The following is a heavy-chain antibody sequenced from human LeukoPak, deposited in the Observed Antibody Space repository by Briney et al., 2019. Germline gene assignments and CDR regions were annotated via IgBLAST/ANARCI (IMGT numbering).Heavy chain of an antibody. J-gene: IGHJ4*02. D-gene: IGHD3-22*01. Sequence: SETLSLTRAVYGGSFSGYYWSWIRQPPGKGLEWIGEINHSGSTNYNPSLKSRVTISVDTSKNQFSLKLSSVTAADTAVYYCARGSGYYPGGFDYWGQGTLVTVSS. V-gene: IGHV4-34*01. CDR3: ARGSGYYPGGFDY. CDR1: GGSFSGYY. CDR2: INHSGST.